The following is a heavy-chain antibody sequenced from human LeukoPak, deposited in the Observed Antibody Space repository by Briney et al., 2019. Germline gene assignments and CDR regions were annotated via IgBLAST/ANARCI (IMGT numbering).Heavy chain of an antibody. CDR1: GYTFTSYG. CDR3: ARSDIYDILTGYYKPPYFDY. D-gene: IGHD3-9*01. J-gene: IGHJ4*02. Sequence: ASVKVSCKASGYTFTSYGISWVRQAPGQGLEWMGWISAYNGNANYAQKLQGRATMTTDTSTSTAYMELRSLRSDDTAVYYCARSDIYDILTGYYKPPYFDYWGQGTLVTVSS. V-gene: IGHV1-18*01. CDR2: ISAYNGNA.